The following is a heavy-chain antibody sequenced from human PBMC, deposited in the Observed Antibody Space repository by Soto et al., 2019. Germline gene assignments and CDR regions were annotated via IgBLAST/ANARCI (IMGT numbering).Heavy chain of an antibody. D-gene: IGHD1-26*01. CDR2: IIPIFGTA. Sequence: QVQLVQSGAEVKKPGSSVKVSCKASGGTFSSYAISWVRQAPGQGLEWMGGIIPIFGTANYAQKFQGRVTITADESTSTAYMELSSLRSEDTAVYYCARERSGWELRLHGAFDIWGQGTMVTVSS. CDR1: GGTFSSYA. V-gene: IGHV1-69*01. CDR3: ARERSGWELRLHGAFDI. J-gene: IGHJ3*02.